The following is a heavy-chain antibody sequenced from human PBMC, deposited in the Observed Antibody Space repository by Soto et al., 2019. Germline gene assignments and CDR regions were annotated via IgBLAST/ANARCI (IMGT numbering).Heavy chain of an antibody. Sequence: SETLSLTCAVYGGSFSGYYWSWIRQPPGKGLEWIGEINHSGSTNYNPSLKSRVTISVDTSKNQFSLKLSSVTAADTAVYYCARQGIAAAGTTRAYYYYGMDVWGQGTTVT. V-gene: IGHV4-34*01. CDR1: GGSFSGYY. D-gene: IGHD6-13*01. CDR3: ARQGIAAAGTTRAYYYYGMDV. CDR2: INHSGST. J-gene: IGHJ6*02.